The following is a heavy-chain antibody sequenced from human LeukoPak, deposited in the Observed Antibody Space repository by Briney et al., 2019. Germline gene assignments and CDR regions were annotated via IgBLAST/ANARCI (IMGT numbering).Heavy chain of an antibody. Sequence: ASVKVSCKASGGTFSSYAISWVRQAPGQGLEWMGGIIPIFGTANYAQKFQGRVTITADESTSTAYMELSSLRSEDTAVYYCARALKYDITIFGAVTHNWFDPWGQGTLVTVSS. D-gene: IGHD3-3*01. V-gene: IGHV1-69*13. J-gene: IGHJ5*02. CDR2: IIPIFGTA. CDR1: GGTFSSYA. CDR3: ARALKYDITIFGAVTHNWFDP.